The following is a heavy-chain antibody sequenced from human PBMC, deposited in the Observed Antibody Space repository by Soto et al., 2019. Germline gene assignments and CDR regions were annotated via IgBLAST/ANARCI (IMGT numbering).Heavy chain of an antibody. D-gene: IGHD5-12*01. V-gene: IGHV1-18*04. J-gene: IGHJ5*02. CDR3: ATSYDSGFDP. CDR1: GYAFSKYG. Sequence: QLQLVQSGAEVERPGASVRVSCKAYGYAFSKYGISWIRQAPGQGLEWMGWIRPDNGDTNYAQKFQGRVTMTTDISSNTAYMELRSLRSDDTAVYYCATSYDSGFDPWGQGTLVSVSS. CDR2: IRPDNGDT.